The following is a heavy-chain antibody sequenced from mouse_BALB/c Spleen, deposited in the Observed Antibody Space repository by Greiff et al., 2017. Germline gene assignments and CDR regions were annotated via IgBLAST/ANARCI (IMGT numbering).Heavy chain of an antibody. CDR2: INPYNGDT. CDR1: GYSFTGYF. Sequence: EVKLQESGPELVKPGASVKISCKASGYSFTGYFMNWVMQSHGKSLEWIGRINPYNGDTFYNQKFKGKATLTVDKSSSTAHMELRSLASEDSAVYYCARYRYDGRDYAMDYWGQGTSVTVSS. CDR3: ARYRYDGRDYAMDY. V-gene: IGHV1-20*02. D-gene: IGHD2-14*01. J-gene: IGHJ4*01.